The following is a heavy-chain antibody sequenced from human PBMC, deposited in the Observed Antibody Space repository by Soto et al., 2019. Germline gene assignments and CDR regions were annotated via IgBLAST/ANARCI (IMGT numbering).Heavy chain of an antibody. D-gene: IGHD3-22*01. CDR1: GGSISSYY. Sequence: SETLSLTCTVSGGSISSYYWSWIRQPPGKGLEWIGYIYYSGSTNYNPPLKSRVTISVDTSKNQFSLKLSSVTAADTAVYYCARESFYDSGGFHGFDYWGQGTLVTVSS. J-gene: IGHJ4*02. V-gene: IGHV4-59*01. CDR3: ARESFYDSGGFHGFDY. CDR2: IYYSGST.